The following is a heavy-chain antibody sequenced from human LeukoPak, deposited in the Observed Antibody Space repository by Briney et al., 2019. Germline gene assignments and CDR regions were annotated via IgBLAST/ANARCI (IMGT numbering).Heavy chain of an antibody. CDR1: GFTFDDYT. Sequence: PGGSLRLSCAASGFTFDDYTMHWVRQAPGKGLEWVSLISWDGGSTYYADSVKGRFTISRDNAKNSLYLQMNSLRAEDTAVYYCARGSGSIAARPGGITNWGQGTMVTVSS. CDR2: ISWDGGST. V-gene: IGHV3-43*01. CDR3: ARGSGSIAARPGGITN. D-gene: IGHD6-6*01. J-gene: IGHJ3*01.